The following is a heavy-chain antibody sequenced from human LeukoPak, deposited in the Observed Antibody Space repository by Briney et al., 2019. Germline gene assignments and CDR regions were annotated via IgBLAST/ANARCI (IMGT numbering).Heavy chain of an antibody. CDR2: INPNSGGT. J-gene: IGHJ5*02. CDR1: GYTFTGYY. Sequence: GASVKVSCKASGYTFTGYYMHWVRQAPGQGLEWMGWINPNSGGTNYAQKLQGRVTMTTDTSTSTAYMELRSLRSDDTAVYYCARVGGYCSSTSCYSDWFDPWGQGTLVTVSS. CDR3: ARVGGYCSSTSCYSDWFDP. D-gene: IGHD2-2*01. V-gene: IGHV1-2*02.